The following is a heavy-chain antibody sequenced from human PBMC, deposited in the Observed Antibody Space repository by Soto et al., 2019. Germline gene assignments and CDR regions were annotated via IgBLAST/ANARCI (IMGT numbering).Heavy chain of an antibody. CDR1: GFTFSSYG. V-gene: IGHV3-30*18. CDR2: ISYDVRNK. Sequence: QVQLVESGGGVVQTVRSLRLSCAASGFTFSSYGMHWVRQAPGKGLEWVEVISYDVRNKYYADSVKGRFTISRENSTNTLYVKMNSLRAEDTAVYDCAKDCYGVYLPLVYSMEVWGQGTTVTFSS. D-gene: IGHD4-17*01. CDR3: AKDCYGVYLPLVYSMEV. J-gene: IGHJ6*02.